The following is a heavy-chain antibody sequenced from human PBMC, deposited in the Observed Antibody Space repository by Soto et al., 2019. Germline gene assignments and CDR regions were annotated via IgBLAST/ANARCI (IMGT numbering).Heavy chain of an antibody. D-gene: IGHD3-3*01. J-gene: IGHJ4*01. V-gene: IGHV4-59*01. CDR1: GGSISSYY. Sequence: SETLSLTCTVSGGSISSYYWSWIRQPPGKGLEWIGYIYYSGSTNYNPSLKSRVTISVDTSKNQFSLKLSSVTAADTAVYYCASGGYDFWSGYYWDYWCHGTLVT. CDR3: ASGGYDFWSGYYWDY. CDR2: IYYSGST.